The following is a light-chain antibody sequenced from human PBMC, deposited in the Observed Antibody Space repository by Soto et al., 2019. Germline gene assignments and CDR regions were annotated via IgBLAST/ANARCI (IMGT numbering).Light chain of an antibody. CDR1: SSDVCAYNY. V-gene: IGLV2-8*01. J-gene: IGLJ2*01. CDR2: DVS. Sequence: QSALAQPPSASGSPGQSVTISCTGTSSDVCAYNYVSWYQQHPGKAPKLIIFDVSQRPSGVPDRFSGSKSGNTASLTVSGLQAEDEAVYYCNSFAGSAHVVFGGGTKLTVL. CDR3: NSFAGSAHVV.